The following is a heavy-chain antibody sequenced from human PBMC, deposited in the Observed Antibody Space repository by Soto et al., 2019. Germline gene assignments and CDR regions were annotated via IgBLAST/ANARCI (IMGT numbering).Heavy chain of an antibody. D-gene: IGHD3-22*01. CDR1: GDSISSYS. V-gene: IGHV4-59*01. CDR3: ARFSPPRKSYDSNPGWFDP. J-gene: IGHJ5*02. Sequence: SETLSLTSTVSGDSISSYSWTWIRQSPGKGLEWIGYVSSTGSTNYNPSLKSRLTMSLDTSTNEVSLSLTSVTAADAAVYFCARFSPPRKSYDSNPGWFDPWGQGIMVTVSS. CDR2: VSSTGST.